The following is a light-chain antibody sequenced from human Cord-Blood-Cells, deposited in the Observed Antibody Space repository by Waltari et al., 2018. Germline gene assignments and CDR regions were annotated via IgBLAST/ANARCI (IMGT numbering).Light chain of an antibody. J-gene: IGLJ2*01. V-gene: IGLV1-40*01. CDR2: GNI. CDR3: QSYDSSLSGSV. Sequence: QSVLPQPPSVSGAPGQRVTISRTGSSSNIGAGYDVHWYQQLPGTAPKHLIYGNINRPSGVPDRFSGSKSGTSASLAITGLQAEDEADYYCQSYDSSLSGSVFGGGTKLTVL. CDR1: SSNIGAGYD.